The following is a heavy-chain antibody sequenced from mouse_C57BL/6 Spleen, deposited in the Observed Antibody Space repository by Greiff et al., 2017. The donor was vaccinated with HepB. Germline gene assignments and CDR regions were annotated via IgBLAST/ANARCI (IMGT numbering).Heavy chain of an antibody. D-gene: IGHD1-1*01. CDR1: GYTFTDYY. V-gene: IGHV1-76*01. CDR2: IYPGSGNT. CDR3: AREFDYGSRSPFAY. Sequence: VQLQESGAELVRPGASVKLSCKASGYTFTDYYINWVKQRPGQGLEWIARIYPGSGNTYYNEKFKGKATLTAEKSSSTAYMQLSSLTSEDSAVYFCAREFDYGSRSPFAYWGQGTLVTVSA. J-gene: IGHJ3*01.